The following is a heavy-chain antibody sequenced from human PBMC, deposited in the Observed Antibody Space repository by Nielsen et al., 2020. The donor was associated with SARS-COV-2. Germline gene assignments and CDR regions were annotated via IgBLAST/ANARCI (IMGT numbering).Heavy chain of an antibody. J-gene: IGHJ4*02. D-gene: IGHD3-22*01. CDR1: GYTFTSNG. CDR2: ISAYNGNT. Sequence: ASVKVTCKASGYTFTSNGISWVRQDPGQGLEWMGWISAYNGNTNYVQKLQGRVTMTTDTSTSTAYMELRSLRSDDTAVYYCARGSSGYSRGDYWGQGTLVTVSS. CDR3: ARGSSGYSRGDY. V-gene: IGHV1-18*01.